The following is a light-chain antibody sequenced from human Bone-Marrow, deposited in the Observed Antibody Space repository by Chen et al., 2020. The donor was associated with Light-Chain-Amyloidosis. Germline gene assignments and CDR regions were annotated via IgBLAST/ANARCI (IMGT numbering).Light chain of an antibody. CDR3: CSYAGGYTYV. CDR1: NSDVGRNNF. V-gene: IGLV2-23*01. CDR2: EGS. J-gene: IGLJ1*01. Sequence: HSALTPPASVSGSPGQAITLSCTGTNSDVGRNNFVSWYQHHPGKAPKVTIYEGSKRPSGVSNRFSGSKSGTTASLTISGLQTEDEADYYCCSYAGGYTYVFGTGTKVTVL.